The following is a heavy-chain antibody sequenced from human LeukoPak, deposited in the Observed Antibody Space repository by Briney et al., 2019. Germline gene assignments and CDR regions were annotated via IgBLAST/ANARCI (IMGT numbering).Heavy chain of an antibody. D-gene: IGHD2-2*01. Sequence: SETLSLTCTVSGGSISSYYWSWIRQPAGKGLEWIGRIYTSGSTNYNPSLKSRVTMSVDTSKNQFSLKLSSVTAADTAVYYCARDQVDYSSTSCYPFDYWGQGTLVTVSS. J-gene: IGHJ4*02. V-gene: IGHV4-4*07. CDR3: ARDQVDYSSTSCYPFDY. CDR1: GGSISSYY. CDR2: IYTSGST.